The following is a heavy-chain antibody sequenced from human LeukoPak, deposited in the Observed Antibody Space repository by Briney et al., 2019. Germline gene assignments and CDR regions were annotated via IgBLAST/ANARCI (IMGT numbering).Heavy chain of an antibody. V-gene: IGHV1-2*02. CDR2: INPNSGGA. D-gene: IGHD2-21*01. CDR1: GYSFTDYY. CDR3: ARADRLHGGPYLIGP. Sequence: ASVKVSCKTSGYSFTDYYMHWVRQAPGQGLEWMGWINPNSGGASSAQKFQGRVTMTRDTSITTVYMEVSWLTSDDTAIYYCARADRLHGGPYLIGPWGQGTLVTVSS. J-gene: IGHJ5*02.